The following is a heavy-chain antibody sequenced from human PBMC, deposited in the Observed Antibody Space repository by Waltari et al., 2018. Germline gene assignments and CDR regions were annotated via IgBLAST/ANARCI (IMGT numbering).Heavy chain of an antibody. J-gene: IGHJ4*02. Sequence: EVRLVESGGGLVQPGGSLRLSCAASGFNFRSYWMSWVRQAPGKGLEWVANIKQDGSDKYYVDSVEGRFTVSRDNAKNSLYLQMNSLRAEDTAVYYCARVYWPRGFDYWGQGTLVTVSS. CDR3: ARVYWPRGFDY. CDR1: GFNFRSYW. V-gene: IGHV3-7*01. D-gene: IGHD2-8*02. CDR2: IKQDGSDK.